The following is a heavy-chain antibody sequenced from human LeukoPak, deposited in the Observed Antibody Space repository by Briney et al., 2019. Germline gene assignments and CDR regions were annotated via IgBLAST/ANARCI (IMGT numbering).Heavy chain of an antibody. CDR3: ARDLTVAGPGYFDY. V-gene: IGHV3-66*01. CDR2: IYSGGST. D-gene: IGHD6-19*01. CDR1: GFTVSSNY. Sequence: PGGSLRLSCAASGFTVSSNYMTWVRQASGKGLEWVSVIYSGGSTYYADSVRGRFTIYRDNSKNTLYLQMNSLRAEDTAVYYCARDLTVAGPGYFDYWGQGTLVTVPS. J-gene: IGHJ4*02.